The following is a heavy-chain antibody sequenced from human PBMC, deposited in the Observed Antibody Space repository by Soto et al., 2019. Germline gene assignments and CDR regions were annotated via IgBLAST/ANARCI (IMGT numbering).Heavy chain of an antibody. V-gene: IGHV5-51*01. CDR2: IYPGDSDT. J-gene: IGHJ6*02. D-gene: IGHD6-13*01. CDR1: GYSFTNYW. Sequence: GESLKISCKASGYSFTNYWIGWVRQMPGKGLEWMGTIYPGDSDTRYSPSFQGQVTISADKSISTAYLQWSSLKASDTAMYYCARQVAAAGTHKDYYYYGMDVWGQGTTVTVSS. CDR3: ARQVAAAGTHKDYYYYGMDV.